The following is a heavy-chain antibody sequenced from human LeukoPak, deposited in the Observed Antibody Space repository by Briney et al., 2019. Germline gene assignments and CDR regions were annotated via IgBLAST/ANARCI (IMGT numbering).Heavy chain of an antibody. CDR2: INHSGST. V-gene: IGHV4-34*01. D-gene: IGHD6-6*01. CDR1: GGSISSYY. CDR3: AGLIAARPNPFDY. J-gene: IGHJ4*02. Sequence: RSSETLSLTCTVSGGSISSYYWSWIRQPPGKGLEWIGEINHSGSTNYNPSLKSRVTISVDTSKNQFSLKLSSVTAADTAVYYCAGLIAARPNPFDYWGQGTLVTVSS.